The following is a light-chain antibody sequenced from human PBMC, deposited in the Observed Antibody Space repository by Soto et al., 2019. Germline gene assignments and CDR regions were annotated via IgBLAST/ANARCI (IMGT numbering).Light chain of an antibody. CDR3: QQYDSVFT. J-gene: IGKJ5*01. Sequence: DIQLTQSPSSLSASVGDRVTITCQASQDITHYLNWYQQKPGKAPNLLIYGASNLETGVPSMFSGSGSGTDFTFTISSLQAEDIVTYFCQQYDSVFTFGQGTRLEMK. V-gene: IGKV1-33*01. CDR1: QDITHY. CDR2: GAS.